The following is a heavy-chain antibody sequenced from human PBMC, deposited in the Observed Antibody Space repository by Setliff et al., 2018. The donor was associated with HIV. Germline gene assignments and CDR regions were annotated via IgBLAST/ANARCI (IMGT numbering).Heavy chain of an antibody. V-gene: IGHV3-21*01. D-gene: IGHD4-17*01. J-gene: IGHJ6*03. CDR1: EFTFNIYA. Sequence: PGGSLRLSCAASEFTFNIYAMSWVRQAPGKGLEWVSSFISDSSYTFYTDSVKGRFTISRDNAKNSLFLQMNSLRAEDTAVYYCAREIRAGDYPPYNYYFYMDVWGKGTTVTVSS. CDR3: AREIRAGDYPPYNYYFYMDV. CDR2: FISDSSYT.